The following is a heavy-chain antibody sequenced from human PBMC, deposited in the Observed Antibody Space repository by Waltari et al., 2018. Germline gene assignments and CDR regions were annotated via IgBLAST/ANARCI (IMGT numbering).Heavy chain of an antibody. CDR1: GFTFSSYS. CDR3: ARRYYDSSGYYFDY. CDR2: ISSSSSTI. Sequence: EVQLVESGGGLVQPGGSLRLSCAASGFTFSSYSMNWVRQAPGKGLEWVSYISSSSSTIYYADSVKGRFTISRDNAKNSLYLQMNSLRAEDTAVYYCARRYYDSSGYYFDYWGQGTLVTVSS. D-gene: IGHD3-22*01. V-gene: IGHV3-48*01. J-gene: IGHJ4*02.